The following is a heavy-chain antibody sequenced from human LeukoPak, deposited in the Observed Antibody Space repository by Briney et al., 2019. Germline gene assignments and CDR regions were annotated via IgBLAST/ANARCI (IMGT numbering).Heavy chain of an antibody. D-gene: IGHD6-13*01. J-gene: IGHJ4*02. CDR2: IRSKAYGGTT. Sequence: PGGSLRLYCTASGFTFGDYAMSWVRQAPGKGLQWVGFIRSKAYGGTTEYAASVKGRFTISRDDSKSIAYLQMNSLKTEDTAVYYCTRDLHTPFLAAAGIPNYWGQGTLVTVSS. V-gene: IGHV3-49*04. CDR3: TRDLHTPFLAAAGIPNY. CDR1: GFTFGDYA.